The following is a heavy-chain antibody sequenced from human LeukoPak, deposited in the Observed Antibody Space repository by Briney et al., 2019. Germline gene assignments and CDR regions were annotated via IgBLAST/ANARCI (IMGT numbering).Heavy chain of an antibody. CDR1: GYTFTGYY. CDR2: INPNSGGT. J-gene: IGHJ4*02. Sequence: GASVKVSCKASGYTFTGYYMHWVRQAPGQGLEWMGWINPNSGGTNYAQKFQGRVTMTRDTSINTAYMELSRLRSDDTAVYYCARVYKQWLVQFPVGYWGQGTLVTVSS. V-gene: IGHV1-2*02. CDR3: ARVYKQWLVQFPVGY. D-gene: IGHD6-19*01.